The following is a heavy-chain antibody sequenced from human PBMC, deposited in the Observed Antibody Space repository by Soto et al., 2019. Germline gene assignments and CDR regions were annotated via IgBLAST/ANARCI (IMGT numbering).Heavy chain of an antibody. J-gene: IGHJ6*02. D-gene: IGHD5-18*01. CDR2: IWYDGSNN. V-gene: IGHV3-33*01. Sequence: QVQLVESGGGVVQPGRSLRLSCAASGFTFSSYGMHWVRQAPGKGLEWVAIIWYDGSNNYYPDSVKGRLTISRDNSKNTLFLQMNSLRAEDTAVYYCARDMDTAMVDYFYYGMDVWGQGTTVTVSS. CDR1: GFTFSSYG. CDR3: ARDMDTAMVDYFYYGMDV.